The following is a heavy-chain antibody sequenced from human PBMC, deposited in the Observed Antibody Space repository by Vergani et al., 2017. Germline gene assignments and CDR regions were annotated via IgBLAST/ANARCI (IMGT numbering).Heavy chain of an antibody. V-gene: IGHV1-69*01. J-gene: IGHJ4*02. CDR1: GGTFSSYA. CDR2: IIPIFGTA. CDR3: ARRARRYGDKAFDY. D-gene: IGHD4-17*01. Sequence: QVQLVQSGAEVKKPGSSVKVSCKASGGTFSSYAISWVRQAPGQGLEWMGGIIPIFGTANYAQKFQGRVPITADESTSTAYMELSILSAEDTAVYYCARRARRYGDKAFDYWGQGTLVTVSS.